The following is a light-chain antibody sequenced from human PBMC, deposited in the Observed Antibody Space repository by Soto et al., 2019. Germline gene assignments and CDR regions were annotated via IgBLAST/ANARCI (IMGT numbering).Light chain of an antibody. J-gene: IGKJ1*01. Sequence: DIQMTQSPSSLSASVGDSVTISCRASQGIGNALGWYQQKPGKAPKLLMYDVSSLESGVPSRFSGSGSGTEFTLTISSLQSDDFATYYCQQYHSYRTFGQGTKVDIK. CDR3: QQYHSYRT. CDR1: QGIGNA. V-gene: IGKV1-17*01. CDR2: DVS.